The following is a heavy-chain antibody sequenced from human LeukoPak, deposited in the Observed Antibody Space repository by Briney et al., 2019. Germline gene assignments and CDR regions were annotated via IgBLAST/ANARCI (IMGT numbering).Heavy chain of an antibody. CDR1: GFTFSSYS. CDR3: ARVPYYYYDSSGLIDY. D-gene: IGHD3-22*01. Sequence: PGGSLRLSCAASGFTFSSYSMNWVRQAPGKGLEWVSSISSSSSYIYYADSVKGRFTISRDNAKNSLYLQMNSLRAEDTAVYYCARVPYYYYDSSGLIDYWGQGTLVTVSS. V-gene: IGHV3-21*01. J-gene: IGHJ4*02. CDR2: ISSSSSYI.